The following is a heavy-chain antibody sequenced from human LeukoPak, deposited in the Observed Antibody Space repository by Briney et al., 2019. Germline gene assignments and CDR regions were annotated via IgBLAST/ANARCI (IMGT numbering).Heavy chain of an antibody. D-gene: IGHD2-15*01. J-gene: IGHJ5*02. CDR2: IYTSGST. Sequence: SETLSLTCTVSGGSISSYYWSWIRQPAGKGLEWIGRIYTSGSTNYNPSLKSRVTMSVDTSKNQFSLKLGSVTAADTAVYYCARLLGYCSGGSCLNWFDPWGQGTLVTVSS. CDR1: GGSISSYY. V-gene: IGHV4-4*07. CDR3: ARLLGYCSGGSCLNWFDP.